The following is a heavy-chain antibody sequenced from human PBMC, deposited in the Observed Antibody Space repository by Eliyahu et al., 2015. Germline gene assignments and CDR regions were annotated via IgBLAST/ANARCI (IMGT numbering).Heavy chain of an antibody. CDR2: VNHSGDT. V-gene: IGHV4-34*01. J-gene: IGHJ4*02. CDR3: ARDGGYFDY. Sequence: QVQLRQWGARLLKPSETXSLTCXVVGGALSGYQWNWXRQPPGKGLEWIGXVNHSGDTNYRPSLKTRLTMSVDTSRRQVSLRLKSVTAADTAVYYCARDGGYFDYWGPGIAVTVSS. D-gene: IGHD3-22*01. CDR1: GGALSGYQ.